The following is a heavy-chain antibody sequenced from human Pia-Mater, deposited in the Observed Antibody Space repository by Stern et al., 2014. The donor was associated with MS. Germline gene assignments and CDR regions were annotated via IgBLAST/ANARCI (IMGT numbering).Heavy chain of an antibody. J-gene: IGHJ4*02. V-gene: IGHV3-30*18. CDR2: ISYDGKNQ. CDR1: GFSFYTHG. Sequence: QVQLVESGGGVVQPGTSLRLSCAASGFSFYTHGMHWVRQAPGKGLEWVAFISYDGKNQYYADSVRGRFTISRDNPKKTLSLQLDSLRVEDTAVYHCAKDLSYTGSFDYWGQGTLLAVSS. D-gene: IGHD1-26*01. CDR3: AKDLSYTGSFDY.